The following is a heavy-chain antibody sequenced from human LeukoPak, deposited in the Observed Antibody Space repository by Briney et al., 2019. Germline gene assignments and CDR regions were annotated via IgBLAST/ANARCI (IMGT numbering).Heavy chain of an antibody. V-gene: IGHV3-11*04. CDR3: ARDLGNYYDDY. CDR2: ISSSGSTI. D-gene: IGHD3-22*01. J-gene: IGHJ4*02. Sequence: GGSLRLSCAASKFTFSDYYMSWIRQAPGKGLEWVSYISSSGSTIYYADSVKGRFTISRDNAKNSLFLQMNSLRAEDTAVYYCARDLGNYYDDYWGQGTLVTVSS. CDR1: KFTFSDYY.